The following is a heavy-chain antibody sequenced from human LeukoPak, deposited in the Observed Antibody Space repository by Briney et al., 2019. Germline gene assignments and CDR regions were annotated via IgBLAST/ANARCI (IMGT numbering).Heavy chain of an antibody. D-gene: IGHD2-2*01. CDR3: ARRPTSRYIVVVPAAIGAFDI. J-gene: IGHJ3*02. Sequence: PSETLSLTCTVSGGSISSSSYYWCWIRQPPGKGLEWIGSIYYSGSTYYNPSLKSRVTISVDTSKNQFSLKLSSVTAADTAVYYCARRPTSRYIVVVPAAIGAFDIWGQGTMVTVSS. V-gene: IGHV4-39*01. CDR2: IYYSGST. CDR1: GGSISSSSYY.